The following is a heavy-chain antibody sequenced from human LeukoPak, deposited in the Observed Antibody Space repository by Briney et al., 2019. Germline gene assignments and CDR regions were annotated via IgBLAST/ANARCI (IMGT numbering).Heavy chain of an antibody. V-gene: IGHV3-30*04. CDR3: TLSSSGYYYSSWYFDF. CDR1: GFTFSSYA. CDR2: ISYDGSNK. D-gene: IGHD3-22*01. J-gene: IGHJ2*01. Sequence: GGSLRLSCAASGFTFSSYAMHWVRQAPGKGLEWVAGISYDGSNKYYADSVKGRFTISRDNSKNTLYLQMNSLRAEDTAVYYCTLSSSGYYYSSWYFDFWGRGTLVTVSS.